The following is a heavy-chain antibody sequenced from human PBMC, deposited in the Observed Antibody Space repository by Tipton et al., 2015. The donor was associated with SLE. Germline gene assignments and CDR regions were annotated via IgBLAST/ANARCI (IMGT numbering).Heavy chain of an antibody. CDR2: IYHIGST. Sequence: TLSLTCTVSGGSISSSSYYWGWIRQPPGKGLEWIGSIYHIGSTYYNQSLKSRVTISVDTSKNQFSLKLSSVTAADTAVYYCARDSSEGHSWFDYWGQGTLVTFSS. CDR3: ARDSSEGHSWFDY. D-gene: IGHD6-13*01. J-gene: IGHJ4*02. CDR1: GGSISSSSYY. V-gene: IGHV4-39*07.